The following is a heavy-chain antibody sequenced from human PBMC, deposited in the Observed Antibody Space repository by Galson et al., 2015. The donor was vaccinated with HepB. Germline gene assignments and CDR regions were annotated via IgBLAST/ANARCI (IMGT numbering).Heavy chain of an antibody. CDR3: AITIAVAGSFDY. V-gene: IGHV3-23*01. D-gene: IGHD6-19*01. CDR1: GFTFSSYA. CDR2: ISGSGGST. Sequence: ASGFTFSSYAMSWVRQAPGKGLEWVSAISGSGGSTYYADSVKGRFTISRDNSKNTLYLQMNSLRAEDTAVYYCAITIAVAGSFDYWGQGTLVTVSS. J-gene: IGHJ4*02.